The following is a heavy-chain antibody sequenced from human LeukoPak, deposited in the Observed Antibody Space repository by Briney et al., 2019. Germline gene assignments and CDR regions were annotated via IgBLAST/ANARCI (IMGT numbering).Heavy chain of an antibody. D-gene: IGHD6-13*01. Sequence: GRSLRLSCAASGFTFDGYAMHWVRHAPGKGLEWVSGISWNSGNIGYADSVKGRFTISRDNAKNSLYLQMNSLRAEDTALYYCAKDLKSWYHYYAMDVWGQGTTVTVSS. J-gene: IGHJ6*02. CDR2: ISWNSGNI. CDR1: GFTFDGYA. V-gene: IGHV3-9*01. CDR3: AKDLKSWYHYYAMDV.